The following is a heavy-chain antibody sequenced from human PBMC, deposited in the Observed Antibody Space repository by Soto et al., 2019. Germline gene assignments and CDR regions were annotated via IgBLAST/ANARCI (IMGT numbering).Heavy chain of an antibody. Sequence: PSETLSLTCTVSGGSISSSSYYWGWIRQPPGKGLEWIGSIYYSGSTYYNPSLKSRVTTSVDTSKNQFSLKLSSVTAADTAVYYCARLVREADSYGYKYPHDYWGQGTLVTVSS. D-gene: IGHD5-18*01. CDR1: GGSISSSSYY. J-gene: IGHJ4*02. CDR3: ARLVREADSYGYKYPHDY. V-gene: IGHV4-39*01. CDR2: IYYSGST.